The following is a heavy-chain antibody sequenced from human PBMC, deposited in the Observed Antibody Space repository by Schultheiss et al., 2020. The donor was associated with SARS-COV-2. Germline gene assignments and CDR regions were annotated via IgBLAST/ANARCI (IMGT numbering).Heavy chain of an antibody. CDR3: ARQDANSMTTNLLLDY. CDR2: INPNSGGT. J-gene: IGHJ4*02. Sequence: ASVKVSCKASGYTFTGYYMHWVRQAPGQGLEWMGWINPNSGGTNYAQKFQGWVTMTRDTSISTAYMELSRLRSDDTAVYYCARQDANSMTTNLLLDYWGQGTLVTVSS. D-gene: IGHD2/OR15-2a*01. CDR1: GYTFTGYY. V-gene: IGHV1-2*04.